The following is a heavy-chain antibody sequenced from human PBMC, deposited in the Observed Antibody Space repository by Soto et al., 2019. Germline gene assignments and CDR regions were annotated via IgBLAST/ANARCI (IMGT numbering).Heavy chain of an antibody. CDR1: GFTFSDYW. CDR2: IKQDGSEK. Sequence: GESLKISCAASGFTFSDYWMSWVRQAPGRGLEWVASIKQDGSEKYYVDSVKGRFTVSRDNAKNSLSLQMSSLRAEDTAVYYCARVGDGYNLWGQGALVTVSS. D-gene: IGHD5-12*01. J-gene: IGHJ4*02. CDR3: ARVGDGYNL. V-gene: IGHV3-7*05.